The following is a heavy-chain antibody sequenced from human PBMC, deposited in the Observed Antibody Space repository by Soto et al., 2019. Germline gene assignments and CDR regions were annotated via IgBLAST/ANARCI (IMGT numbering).Heavy chain of an antibody. D-gene: IGHD5-18*01. V-gene: IGHV1-18*04. J-gene: IGHJ6*02. CDR3: ARVGYGYRGYYYYCGMDV. CDR1: GYTFTSYG. CDR2: ISAYNGNT. Sequence: GASVKVSCKASGYTFTSYGISWVRQAPGQELEWMGWISAYNGNTNYAQKLQGRVTMTTDTSTSTAYMELRSLRSDDTAVYYCARVGYGYRGYYYYCGMDVWGQGTTVTVSS.